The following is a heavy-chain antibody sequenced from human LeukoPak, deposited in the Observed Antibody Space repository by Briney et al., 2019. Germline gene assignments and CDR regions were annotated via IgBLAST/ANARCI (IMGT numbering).Heavy chain of an antibody. Sequence: GGSLRLSCAASGFTFSIAWMNWVRQAPGKGLEWVSSISSSSSYIYYADSVKGRFTISRDNAKNSLYLQMNSLRAEDTAVYYCARDRERTFDYWGQGTLVTVSS. CDR1: GFTFSIAW. CDR2: ISSSSSYI. J-gene: IGHJ4*02. CDR3: ARDRERTFDY. D-gene: IGHD1-1*01. V-gene: IGHV3-21*01.